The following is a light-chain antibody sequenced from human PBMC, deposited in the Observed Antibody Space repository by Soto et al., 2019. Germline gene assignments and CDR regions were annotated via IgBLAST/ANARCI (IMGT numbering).Light chain of an antibody. CDR2: EDT. CDR3: SSYAGSNNWAV. V-gene: IGLV2-8*01. Sequence: QSALTQPPSASGSPGQSVTISCTGTSSDVGGYNYVSWYQQHPGKAPKLIIYEDTKRPSGVPDRFTGSKSGNTASLTVSGVQAEGGGDYYCSSYAGSNNWAVFGGGTKVTVL. CDR1: SSDVGGYNY. J-gene: IGLJ3*02.